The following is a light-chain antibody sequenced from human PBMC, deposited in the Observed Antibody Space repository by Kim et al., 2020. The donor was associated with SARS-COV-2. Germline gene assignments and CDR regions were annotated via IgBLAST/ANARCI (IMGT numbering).Light chain of an antibody. CDR1: KLEDKY. CDR2: QDT. Sequence: PGQTASITCSGNKLEDKYVSWYQQKPGQSPVVVIYQDTQRPSGIPERFSGSNSGNTATLTISGTQAMDEADYYCQAWDSSTHNYVFGGGTKVTVL. CDR3: QAWDSSTHNYV. V-gene: IGLV3-1*01. J-gene: IGLJ1*01.